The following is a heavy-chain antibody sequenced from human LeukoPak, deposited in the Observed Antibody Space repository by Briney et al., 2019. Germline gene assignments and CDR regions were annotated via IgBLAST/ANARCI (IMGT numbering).Heavy chain of an antibody. CDR1: GFTFSSYG. D-gene: IGHD6-19*01. V-gene: IGHV3-33*01. J-gene: IGHJ4*02. CDR3: ARADSSGWYGNFDY. CDR2: TWYDGSNK. Sequence: GGSLRLSCAASGFTFSSYGMHWVRQAPGKGLEWVAVTWYDGSNKYYADSVKGRFTISRDNSKNTLYLQMNSLRAEDTAVYYCARADSSGWYGNFDYWGQGTLVTVSS.